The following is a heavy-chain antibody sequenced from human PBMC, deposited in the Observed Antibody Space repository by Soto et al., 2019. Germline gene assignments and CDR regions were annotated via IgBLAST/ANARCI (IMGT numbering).Heavy chain of an antibody. V-gene: IGHV1-2*04. CDR3: AGASYGSGPYYYYGMDV. CDR1: GYTFTGYY. CDR2: INPNSGGT. D-gene: IGHD3-10*01. Sequence: ASVKVSCKASGYTFTGYYMHWVRQAPGQGLEWMGWINPNSGGTNYAQKFQGWVTMTRDTSISTAYMELSRLRSDDTAVYYCAGASYGSGPYYYYGMDVWGQGTTVTVSS. J-gene: IGHJ6*02.